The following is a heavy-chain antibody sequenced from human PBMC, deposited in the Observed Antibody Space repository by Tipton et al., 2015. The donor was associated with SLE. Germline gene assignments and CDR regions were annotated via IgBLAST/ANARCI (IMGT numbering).Heavy chain of an antibody. J-gene: IGHJ3*02. CDR3: AKGLSPRDAFDI. CDR2: IWYDGSNK. CDR1: TFSSYG. Sequence: SLRLSCAFTFSSYGMHWVRQAPGRGLEWVAVIWYDGSNKYYADSVKGRFTISRDNSKNTLYLQMNSLRAEDTAVYYCAKGLSPRDAFDIWGQGTMVTVSS. V-gene: IGHV3-33*06.